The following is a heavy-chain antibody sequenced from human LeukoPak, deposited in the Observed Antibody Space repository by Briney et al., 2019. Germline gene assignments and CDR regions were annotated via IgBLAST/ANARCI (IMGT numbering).Heavy chain of an antibody. CDR3: AKVVVVASYYFDY. J-gene: IGHJ4*02. D-gene: IGHD2-15*01. CDR1: GFTVSSNY. CDR2: IYSGGST. V-gene: IGHV3-53*01. Sequence: GGSLRLSCAASGFTVSSNYMSWVRQAPGKGLEWVSVIYSGGSTYYADSVKGRFTISRDNSKNTLYLQMNSLRAEDTALYYCAKVVVVASYYFDYWGQGTLVTVSS.